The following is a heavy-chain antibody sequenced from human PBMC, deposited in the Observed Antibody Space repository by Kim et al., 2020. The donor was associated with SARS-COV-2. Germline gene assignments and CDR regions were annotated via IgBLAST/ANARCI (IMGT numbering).Heavy chain of an antibody. J-gene: IGHJ3*02. Sequence: SVKVSCKASGGTFSSYAISWVRQAPGQGLEWMGGIIPIFGTANYAQKFQGRVTITADESTSTAYMELSSLRSEDTAVYYCARRNLRGYSYGYVAFDIWGQGTMVTVSS. CDR2: IIPIFGTA. CDR3: ARRNLRGYSYGYVAFDI. V-gene: IGHV1-69*13. D-gene: IGHD5-18*01. CDR1: GGTFSSYA.